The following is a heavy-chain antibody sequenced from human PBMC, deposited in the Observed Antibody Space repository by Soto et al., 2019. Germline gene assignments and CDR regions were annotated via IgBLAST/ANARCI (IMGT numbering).Heavy chain of an antibody. J-gene: IGHJ4*02. CDR3: ARDMPISTSGNYPYYFGY. CDR2: IGTSGSAI. CDR1: GFIFSRYS. D-gene: IGHD3-10*01. V-gene: IGHV3-48*01. Sequence: GGSLRLSCAVSGFIFSRYSMNWVRQAPGKGLEWVSSIGTSGSAIYYADSVKGRFTISRDNAKNSLYLQMKSLRAEDTAVYYCARDMPISTSGNYPYYFGYWGQGALVTVSS.